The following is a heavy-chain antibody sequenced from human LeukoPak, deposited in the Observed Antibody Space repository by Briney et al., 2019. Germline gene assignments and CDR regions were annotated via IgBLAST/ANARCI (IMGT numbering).Heavy chain of an antibody. J-gene: IGHJ4*02. CDR1: QFTFSSYS. CDR2: ISSSSSYI. D-gene: IGHD2-2*01. V-gene: IGHV3-21*01. Sequence: GGSLRLSCAASQFTFSSYSMNWVRQAPGKGLEWLSSISSSSSYIYYADSVKGRFTISRDNAKNSLYLQMNSLRAEDTAVYYCARMGVGGSSTGAIFDWGQGTLVTVFS. CDR3: ARMGVGGSSTGAIFD.